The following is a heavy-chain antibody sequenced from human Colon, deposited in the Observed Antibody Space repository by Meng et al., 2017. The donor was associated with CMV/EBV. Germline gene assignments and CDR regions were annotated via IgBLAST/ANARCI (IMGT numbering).Heavy chain of an antibody. CDR2: TYYRSQWSF. Sequence: QLPLHPSGPGPVTPPQTPPLTFGISGDSVSSHSAASNWVRQSPSRGLGWLGRTYYRSQWSFDYEVSLIGRITIHADTSKNEFPLQLRSVTPDDTAVYYCARGWELGSWGQGTLVTVSS. CDR1: GDSVSSHSAA. CDR3: ARGWELGS. V-gene: IGHV6-1*01. J-gene: IGHJ4*02. D-gene: IGHD1-26*01.